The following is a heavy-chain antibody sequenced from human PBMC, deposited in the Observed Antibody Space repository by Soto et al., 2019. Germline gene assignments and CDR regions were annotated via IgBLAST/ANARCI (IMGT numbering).Heavy chain of an antibody. J-gene: IGHJ6*02. D-gene: IGHD4-4*01. CDR1: GFTFSSYG. CDR2: ISYDGTNK. Sequence: QVQLVESGGGVVQPGRSLRLSCAASGFTFSSYGMHWVRQAPGKGLEWVAVISYDGTNKYYADSVKGRFTISRDNSKNTLYLQMNSLRAEDTAVYYCAKDGTTVKEGGDYYYYYGMDVWGQGITVTVSS. CDR3: AKDGTTVKEGGDYYYYYGMDV. V-gene: IGHV3-30*18.